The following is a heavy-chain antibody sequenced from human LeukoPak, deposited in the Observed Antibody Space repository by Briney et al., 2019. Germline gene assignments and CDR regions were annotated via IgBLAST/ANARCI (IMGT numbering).Heavy chain of an antibody. CDR1: GYGFTSYW. CDR2: IYPGDSDT. D-gene: IGHD3-3*01. CDR3: ARQNDFRLDY. J-gene: IGHJ4*02. Sequence: GESLKISCKGSGYGFTSYWIAWVRQMPGKGLEWMGIIYPGDSDTRYSPSLQGQVTISVDTSIGTAYLQWSSLKASDTAIYYCARQNDFRLDYWGQGTLVTVSS. V-gene: IGHV5-51*01.